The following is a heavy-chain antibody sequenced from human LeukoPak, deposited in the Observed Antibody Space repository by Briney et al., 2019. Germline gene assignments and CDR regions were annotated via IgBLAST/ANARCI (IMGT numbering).Heavy chain of an antibody. Sequence: SETLSLTCTVSGGSISSYYWSWIRQPAGKGLEWIGRIYTSGSTNYNPSLKSRVTMSVDTSKNQFSLKLSSVTAADTAVYFCARRAYSAAYWKHFDYWGQGILVTVSS. V-gene: IGHV4-4*07. CDR3: ARRAYSAAYWKHFDY. CDR2: IYTSGST. J-gene: IGHJ4*02. D-gene: IGHD1-1*01. CDR1: GGSISSYY.